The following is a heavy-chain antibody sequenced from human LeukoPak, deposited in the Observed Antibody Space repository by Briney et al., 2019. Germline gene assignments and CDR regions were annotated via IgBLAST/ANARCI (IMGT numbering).Heavy chain of an antibody. CDR3: ARDRKYRIVGTIQHYFDS. CDR1: GFTFSSYT. V-gene: IGHV3-21*01. Sequence: PGGSLRLSCAASGFTFSSYTMNWVRQAPGKGLEWVSSISSSSSYIYYADSVKGRFTISRDNAKNSLYLQVNSLRAEDTAVYYCARDRKYRIVGTIQHYFDSWGQGTLVTVSS. CDR2: ISSSSSYI. J-gene: IGHJ4*02. D-gene: IGHD1-26*01.